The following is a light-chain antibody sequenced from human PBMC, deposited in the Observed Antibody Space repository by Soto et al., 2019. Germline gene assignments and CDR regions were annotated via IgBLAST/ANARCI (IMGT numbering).Light chain of an antibody. CDR2: GAS. J-gene: IGKJ1*01. CDR1: QSVSNNY. CDR3: HQYGSSPST. V-gene: IGKV3-20*01. Sequence: EIVLTQSPGTLSLSPGERATLSCRASQSVSNNYLAWYQQKPGQAPRLLIYGASNRATGIPDRFSGSGSGTDFTLTISRLEPEDFAVYYCHQYGSSPSTFGQGTKVDI.